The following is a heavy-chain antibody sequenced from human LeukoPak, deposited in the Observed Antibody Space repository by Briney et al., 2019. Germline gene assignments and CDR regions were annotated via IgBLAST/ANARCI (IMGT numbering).Heavy chain of an antibody. D-gene: IGHD5/OR15-5a*01. CDR2: IKLDGSET. Sequence: GGSLRLSCAASGFTFSSYWMTWVRQSPGKGLEWVANIKLDGSETYYVDSEKGRFTIYRDNAKNSLYLQMNSLRAEDTAVYYCARINSVNYYFDYWGQGTLVTVSS. CDR3: ARINSVNYYFDY. CDR1: GFTFSSYW. J-gene: IGHJ4*02. V-gene: IGHV3-7*01.